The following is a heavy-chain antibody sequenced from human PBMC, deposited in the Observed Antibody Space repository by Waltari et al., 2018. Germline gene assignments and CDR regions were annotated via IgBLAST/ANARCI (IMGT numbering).Heavy chain of an antibody. CDR2: IYHSGST. CDR1: GYSISSGYY. J-gene: IGHJ6*02. V-gene: IGHV4-38-2*01. Sequence: QVQLQESGPGLVKPSETLSPTCAVSGYSISSGYYWGWIRQPPGKGLEWIGSIYHSGSTYYNPSLKSRVTISVDTSKNQFSLKLSSVTAADTAVYYCARQVGEVGASYYYYYGMDVWGQGTTVTVSS. D-gene: IGHD1-26*01. CDR3: ARQVGEVGASYYYYYGMDV.